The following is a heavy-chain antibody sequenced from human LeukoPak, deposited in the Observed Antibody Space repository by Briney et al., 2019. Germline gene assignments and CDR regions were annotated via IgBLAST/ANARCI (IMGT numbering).Heavy chain of an antibody. CDR2: IKQDGSEK. D-gene: IGHD3-10*02. CDR1: GFTFSTYW. J-gene: IGHJ6*04. V-gene: IGHV3-7*01. Sequence: GGSLRLSCAASGFTFSTYWMSWVRQAPGKGLEWVANIKQDGSEKYYVDSVKGRFTISRDNAKNSLYLQMNCLRAEDTAVYYCAELGITMIGGVWGKGTTVTISP. CDR3: AELGITMIGGV.